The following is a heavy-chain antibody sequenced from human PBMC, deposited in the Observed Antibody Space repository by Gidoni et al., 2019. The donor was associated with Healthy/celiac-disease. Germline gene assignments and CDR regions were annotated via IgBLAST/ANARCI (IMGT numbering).Heavy chain of an antibody. V-gene: IGHV4-31*03. CDR2: LYYSGST. CDR3: ARGRYDTEREGAFDI. D-gene: IGHD3-16*01. Sequence: VQLQESCPGLVKPSQTLSLTCTVPGGSISSGGYYWSWIRQHPGKGLEWIGYLYYSGSTYYNPSLKSRVTISEDTSKNQFSLKLSSVTAADAAVYYCARGRYDTEREGAFDIWGQGTMVTVSS. J-gene: IGHJ3*02. CDR1: GGSISSGGYY.